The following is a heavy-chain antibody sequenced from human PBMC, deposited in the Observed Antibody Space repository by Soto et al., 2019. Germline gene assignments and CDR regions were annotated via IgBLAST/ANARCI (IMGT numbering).Heavy chain of an antibody. CDR3: ASPYYYDSSGYYYLAFDI. D-gene: IGHD3-22*01. CDR1: GGTFSSFA. CDR2: IIPIFGTA. Sequence: VKVSCKASGGTFSSFAISWVRQAPGQGLEWMGGIIPIFGTANYAQKFQGRVTITADESTSTAYMELSSLRSEDTAVYYCASPYYYDSSGYYYLAFDIWGQGTMVTVSS. J-gene: IGHJ3*02. V-gene: IGHV1-69*01.